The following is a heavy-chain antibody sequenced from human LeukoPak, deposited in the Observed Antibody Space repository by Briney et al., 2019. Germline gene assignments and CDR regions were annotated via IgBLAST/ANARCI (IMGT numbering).Heavy chain of an antibody. V-gene: IGHV4-39*07. D-gene: IGHD3-10*01. CDR3: ARDRGRMVRGVNYYYGMDV. CDR1: GGSISSSSYY. CDR2: IYYSGST. Sequence: PSETLSLTCTVSGGSISSSSYYWGWIRQPPGKGLEWIGSIYYSGSTYYNPSLKSRVTISVDTSKNQFSLKLSSVTAAGTAVYYCARDRGRMVRGVNYYYGMDVWGQGTTVTVSS. J-gene: IGHJ6*02.